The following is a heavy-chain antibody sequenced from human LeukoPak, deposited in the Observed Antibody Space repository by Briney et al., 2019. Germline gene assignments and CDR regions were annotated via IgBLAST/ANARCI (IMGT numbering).Heavy chain of an antibody. V-gene: IGHV1-2*02. CDR1: GYTFTSYY. CDR2: LIPNNGGT. CDR3: ARANANYFDY. J-gene: IGHJ4*02. Sequence: ASVKVSCKASGYTFTSYYLHWVRQAPGQGLEWMGWLIPNNGGTNYAQKFQGRVTMTRDTSISTAFMELSRLRSDDTAIYYCARANANYFDYWGQGTLVTVSS.